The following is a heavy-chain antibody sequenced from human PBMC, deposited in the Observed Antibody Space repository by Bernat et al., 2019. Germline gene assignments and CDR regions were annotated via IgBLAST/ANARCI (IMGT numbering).Heavy chain of an antibody. V-gene: IGHV4-59*01. CDR1: GGSISSYY. D-gene: IGHD3-9*01. CDR2: IYYSGRT. Sequence: QVQLQESGPGLVKPSETLSLTCTVSGGSISSYYWSWIRQPPGKGLEWIGYIYYSGRTNYNPSLKSRVTISVDTSKNQFSLKLSSVTAADTAVYYCARGDYDILTGYYTDYWGQGTLVTVSS. CDR3: ARGDYDILTGYYTDY. J-gene: IGHJ4*02.